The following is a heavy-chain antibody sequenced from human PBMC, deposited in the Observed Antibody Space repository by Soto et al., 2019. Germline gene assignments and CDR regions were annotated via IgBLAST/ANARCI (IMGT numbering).Heavy chain of an antibody. Sequence: GGSLRLSCAASGFTFSSYWMHWVRQAPGKGLVWVSRINSDGSSTSYADSVKGRFTISRDNAKNTLYLQMNSLRAEDTAVYYCARDRAIDYGSGSYYRATEYGMDVWGQGTTVTVSS. CDR3: ARDRAIDYGSGSYYRATEYGMDV. V-gene: IGHV3-74*01. D-gene: IGHD3-10*01. CDR2: INSDGSST. CDR1: GFTFSSYW. J-gene: IGHJ6*02.